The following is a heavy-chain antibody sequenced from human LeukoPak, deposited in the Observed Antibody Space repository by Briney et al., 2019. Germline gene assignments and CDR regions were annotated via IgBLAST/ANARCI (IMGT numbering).Heavy chain of an antibody. J-gene: IGHJ4*02. V-gene: IGHV4-39*01. D-gene: IGHD3-22*01. Sequence: SETLSLTCTVSGGSISSNTYYWGWIRQPPGKGLEWIGSINYSGGTYYNPSLKSRVNISVDTSKKQVSLKLSSVTAADTAVYYCARRLITVPPDYWGQGTLVTVSS. CDR2: INYSGGT. CDR1: GGSISSNTYY. CDR3: ARRLITVPPDY.